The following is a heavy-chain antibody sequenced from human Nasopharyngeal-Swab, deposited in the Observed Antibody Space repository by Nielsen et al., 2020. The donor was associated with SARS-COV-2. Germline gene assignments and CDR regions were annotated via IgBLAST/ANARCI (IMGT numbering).Heavy chain of an antibody. CDR3: ALGVVAPTHY. Sequence: SETLSLTCAVYGESFSGHYWTWIRQPPGKGLEWIGEISHSGSTTYNSSLKSRVTIPVDKSKNQFSLKLTSVTAADTAVYYCALGVVAPTHYWGQGTLVTVSS. V-gene: IGHV4-34*01. D-gene: IGHD2-15*01. CDR1: GESFSGHY. J-gene: IGHJ4*02. CDR2: ISHSGST.